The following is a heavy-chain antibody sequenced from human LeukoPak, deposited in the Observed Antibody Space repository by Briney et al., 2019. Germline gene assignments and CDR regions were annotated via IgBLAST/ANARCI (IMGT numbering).Heavy chain of an antibody. Sequence: GGSLRLSCAASGFTFSSFGLHWVRQAPGKGLQWVALIRSDGSSKNYADSVTGRFTISRDTSKTTVHLQMNNLRAEDTAVYYCAKWSGDYPSYYLDYWGQGTLVTVSS. J-gene: IGHJ4*02. CDR2: IRSDGSSK. CDR3: AKWSGDYPSYYLDY. V-gene: IGHV3-30*02. D-gene: IGHD4-17*01. CDR1: GFTFSSFG.